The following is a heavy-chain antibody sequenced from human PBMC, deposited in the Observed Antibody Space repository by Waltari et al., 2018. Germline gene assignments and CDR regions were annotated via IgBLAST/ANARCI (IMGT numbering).Heavy chain of an antibody. CDR3: ARVAAAGTGSYYFDY. V-gene: IGHV1-8*02. CDR1: GYTFTSYD. J-gene: IGHJ4*02. CDR2: RNPNSGNT. Sequence: QVQLVQSGAEVKKPGASVKVSCKASGYTFTSYDSNWVRQATGQGLGWMGGRNPNSGNTGYAQKFQGRVTMTRNTSISTAYMELSSLRSEDTAVYYCARVAAAGTGSYYFDYWGQGTLVTVSS. D-gene: IGHD6-13*01.